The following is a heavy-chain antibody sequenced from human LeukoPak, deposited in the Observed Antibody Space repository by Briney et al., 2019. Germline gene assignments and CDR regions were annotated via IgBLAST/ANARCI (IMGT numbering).Heavy chain of an antibody. J-gene: IGHJ4*02. Sequence: GGSLRLSCAASGFTFSSYIVKWVRQAPGKGLEWVSSISSGSGSIYYADSAKGRFTISRDNAKNSLYLQMNSLRAEDTAVYYCAREVVIARFDYWGQGTLVTVPS. CDR1: GFTFSSYI. V-gene: IGHV3-21*01. CDR3: AREVVIARFDY. D-gene: IGHD2-21*01. CDR2: ISSGSGSI.